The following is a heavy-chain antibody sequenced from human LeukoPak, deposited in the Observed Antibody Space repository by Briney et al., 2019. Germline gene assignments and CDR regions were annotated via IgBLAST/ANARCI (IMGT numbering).Heavy chain of an antibody. CDR1: GFTFDDYA. CDR3: AKVRGYSYGLDY. Sequence: SLRLSCAASGFTFDDYAMHWVRQAPGKGLEWVSGISWNSGSIGYADSVKGRFTISRDNAKNSLYPQMNSLRAEDTALYYCAKVRGYSYGLDYWGQGTLVTVSS. J-gene: IGHJ4*02. CDR2: ISWNSGSI. V-gene: IGHV3-9*01. D-gene: IGHD5-18*01.